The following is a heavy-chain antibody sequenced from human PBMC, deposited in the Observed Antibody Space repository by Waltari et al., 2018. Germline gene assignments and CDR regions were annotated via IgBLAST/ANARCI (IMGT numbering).Heavy chain of an antibody. Sequence: QVQLQQWGAGLLKPSETLSLTCAVYGGSFSGYYWSWIRPPPGKGLEWIGEINHSGSTNYNPSLKSRVTISVDTSKNQFSLKLSSVTAADTAVYYCARRGGYCSGGSCYADYYYYMDVWGKGTTVTVSS. D-gene: IGHD2-15*01. J-gene: IGHJ6*03. CDR2: INHSGST. CDR1: GGSFSGYY. V-gene: IGHV4-34*01. CDR3: ARRGGYCSGGSCYADYYYYMDV.